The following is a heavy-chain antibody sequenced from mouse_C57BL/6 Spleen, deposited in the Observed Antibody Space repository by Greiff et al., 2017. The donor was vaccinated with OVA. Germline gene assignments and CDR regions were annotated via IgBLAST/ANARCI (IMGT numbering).Heavy chain of an antibody. J-gene: IGHJ1*03. CDR2: IWSGGST. CDR3: ARSMVREDWYFDV. V-gene: IGHV2-2*01. Sequence: VQLQESGPGLVQPSQSLSITCTVSGFSFTSYGVHWVRQSPGKGLEWLGVIWSGGSTDYNAAFISRLSISKDNSKSQVFFQMNSLQADDTAIYYCARSMVREDWYFDVWGTGTTVTVSS. D-gene: IGHD2-2*01. CDR1: GFSFTSYG.